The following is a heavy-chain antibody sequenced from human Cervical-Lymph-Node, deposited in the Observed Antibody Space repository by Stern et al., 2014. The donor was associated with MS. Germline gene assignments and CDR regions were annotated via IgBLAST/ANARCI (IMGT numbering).Heavy chain of an antibody. Sequence: EVQLVESGGGLVQPGGSLRLSCAASGFTFSSYSMHWVRQAPGKGLEWVSWISSSSSSIYYADSVKGRFTISRDNAKNSLYLQMNSLRDEDTAVYYCARDTRQWLTAGAPTRYYGMDVWGQGTTVTVSS. CDR2: ISSSSSSI. D-gene: IGHD6-19*01. CDR3: ARDTRQWLTAGAPTRYYGMDV. CDR1: GFTFSSYS. V-gene: IGHV3-48*02. J-gene: IGHJ6*02.